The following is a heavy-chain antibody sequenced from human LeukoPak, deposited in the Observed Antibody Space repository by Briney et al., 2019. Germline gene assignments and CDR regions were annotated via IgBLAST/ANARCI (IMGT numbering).Heavy chain of an antibody. J-gene: IGHJ4*02. CDR1: GFTFSDYW. D-gene: IGHD1-26*01. V-gene: IGHV3-48*01. CDR3: ASWGEGALDN. CDR2: ISTSTTTI. Sequence: PGGSLRLSCAASGFTFSDYWMHWVRQAPGKGLEWISYISTSTTTIYYANSVKGRFTISRDNAKKSLYLQMNSLRVEDTGVYYCASWGEGALDNWGQGTLVTVSS.